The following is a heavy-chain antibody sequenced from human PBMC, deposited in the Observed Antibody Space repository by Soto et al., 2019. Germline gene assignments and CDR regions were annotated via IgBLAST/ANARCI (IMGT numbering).Heavy chain of an antibody. Sequence: GGSLRLSCAASGLIFRSYAMSWVRQAPGKGLEWVSFISGSGGKTYFADSVKGRFTISRDNSGNTLYLQMNSLRAEDTAVYYRAKDDYGSGSPSTFDIWGQGTMVTVSS. CDR1: GLIFRSYA. J-gene: IGHJ3*02. V-gene: IGHV3-23*01. D-gene: IGHD3-10*01. CDR3: AKDDYGSGSPSTFDI. CDR2: ISGSGGKT.